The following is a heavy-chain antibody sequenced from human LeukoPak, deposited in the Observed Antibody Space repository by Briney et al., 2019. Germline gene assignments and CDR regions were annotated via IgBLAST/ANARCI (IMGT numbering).Heavy chain of an antibody. CDR1: GFTFDDYA. V-gene: IGHV3-9*01. CDR3: AKAASSRPAAEFDY. CDR2: ISWNSGSI. D-gene: IGHD2-2*01. Sequence: GGSLRLSCAASGFTFDDYAMHWVRQAPGKGLEWVSGISWNSGSIGYADSVKGRFTISRDNAKNSLYLQMNSLRAEDTALYYCAKAASSRPAAEFDYRGQGTLVTVSS. J-gene: IGHJ4*02.